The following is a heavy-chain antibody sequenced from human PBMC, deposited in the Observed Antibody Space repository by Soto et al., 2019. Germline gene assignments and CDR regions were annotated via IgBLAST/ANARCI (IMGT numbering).Heavy chain of an antibody. V-gene: IGHV6-1*01. Sequence: PSQTLSLPCAISVDSVSSNSGAWNWIRPSPARGLEWLGRTYYRSKWYYDYAVSVKSRITINPDTSKNQFSLQLNSVTPEDTAVYYCGRGVAPIDYWGQGTLVTVSS. CDR2: TYYRSKWYY. CDR3: GRGVAPIDY. D-gene: IGHD3-3*01. CDR1: VDSVSSNSGA. J-gene: IGHJ4*02.